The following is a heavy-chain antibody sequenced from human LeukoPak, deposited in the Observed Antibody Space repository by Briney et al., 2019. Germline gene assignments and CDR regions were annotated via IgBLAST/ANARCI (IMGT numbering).Heavy chain of an antibody. CDR1: GFTFDDYA. CDR2: INTDGGGA. V-gene: IGHV3-43*02. Sequence: GGSLRLSCVASGFTFDDYAMHWVRQVPGKGLEWVSLINTDGGGAYYADSVKGRFSISRDNSKTSLYLQMNSLKTEDTAVYFCATLTYSWNIGYWGQGTLVTVSS. CDR3: ATLTYSWNIGY. D-gene: IGHD1/OR15-1a*01. J-gene: IGHJ4*02.